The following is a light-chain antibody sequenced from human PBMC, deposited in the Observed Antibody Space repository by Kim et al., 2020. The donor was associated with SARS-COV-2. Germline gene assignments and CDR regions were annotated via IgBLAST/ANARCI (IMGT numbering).Light chain of an antibody. V-gene: IGKV3-11*01. CDR1: QSVSCS. J-gene: IGKJ5*01. CDR3: QQRSNWASLT. Sequence: SPGEKATLSCRASQSVSCSLAWYQQKRGQAPRLIIYDAANRATGIPARFSGSGAGTDFTLTISSLEPEDCAVYYCQQRSNWASLTFGQGTRLEIK. CDR2: DAA.